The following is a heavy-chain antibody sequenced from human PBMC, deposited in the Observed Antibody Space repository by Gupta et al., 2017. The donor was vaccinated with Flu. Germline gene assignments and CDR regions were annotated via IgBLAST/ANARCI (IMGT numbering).Heavy chain of an antibody. CDR1: GYTFTGYY. CDR2: INPNSGGT. Sequence: QVQLVQSGAEVKKPGASVKVSCKASGYTFTGYYMHWVRQAPGQGLEWMGWINPNSGGTNYAQKFQGRVTMTRDTSISTAYMELSRLRSDDTAVYYCARELGYCGSTSKIECYYYGMDVWGQGTTVSVSS. CDR3: ARELGYCGSTSKIECYYYGMDV. D-gene: IGHD2-2*01. V-gene: IGHV1-2*02. J-gene: IGHJ6*02.